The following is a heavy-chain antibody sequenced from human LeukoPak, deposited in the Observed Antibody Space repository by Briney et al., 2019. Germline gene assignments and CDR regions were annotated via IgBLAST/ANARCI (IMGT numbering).Heavy chain of an antibody. CDR1: GGSISSYY. Sequence: PSETLSLTCTVSGGSISSYYWSWIRQPPGKGLEWIGYIYYSGSTNYNPSLKSRVTISVDTSKNQFSLKLSSVTAADTAVYYCARGQYYYDSSGYRNWFDPWGQGTLVTVSS. J-gene: IGHJ5*02. CDR2: IYYSGST. V-gene: IGHV4-59*01. CDR3: ARGQYYYDSSGYRNWFDP. D-gene: IGHD3-22*01.